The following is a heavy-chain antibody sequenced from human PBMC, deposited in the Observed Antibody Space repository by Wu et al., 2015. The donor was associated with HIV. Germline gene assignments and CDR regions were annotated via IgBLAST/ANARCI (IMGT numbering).Heavy chain of an antibody. Sequence: QVQLVQSGAEVKKPGASVRISCKASGYTLSSYAVHWVRQAPGQGLEWMGWSDAGNGXTKYSQNFQARVTITRDTSANTAYMELSSLRSEDMAVYYCARGVPDCSTSRCYGYYYMDVWGKGTTVTVSS. CDR3: ARGVPDCSTSRCYGYYYMDV. J-gene: IGHJ6*03. V-gene: IGHV1-3*02. D-gene: IGHD2-2*01. CDR2: SDAGNGXT. CDR1: GYTLSSYA.